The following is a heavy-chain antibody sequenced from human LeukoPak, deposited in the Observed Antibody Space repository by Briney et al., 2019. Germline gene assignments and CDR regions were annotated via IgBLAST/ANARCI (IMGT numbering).Heavy chain of an antibody. J-gene: IGHJ6*02. CDR2: ISGSGGST. CDR3: AKEGYSSSSWGGYGMDV. V-gene: IGHV3-23*01. D-gene: IGHD6-6*01. Sequence: GGSLRPSCAASGFTFSSYAMSWVRQAPGKGLEWVSAISGSGGSTYYADSVKGRFTTSRDNSKNTLYLQMNSLRAEDTAVYYCAKEGYSSSSWGGYGMDVWGQGTTVTVSS. CDR1: GFTFSSYA.